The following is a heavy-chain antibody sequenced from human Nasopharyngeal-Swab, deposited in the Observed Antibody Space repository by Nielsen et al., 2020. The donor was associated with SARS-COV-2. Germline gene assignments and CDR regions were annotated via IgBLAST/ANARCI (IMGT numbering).Heavy chain of an antibody. CDR3: AKDRDSGDDSDDYYHYYGLDV. D-gene: IGHD5-12*01. Sequence: GGSLRLSCAASGFTFTNYAMSWVRQAPGRGLEWVAAISGSDYSAYYADSMKGRFTISRDSSKNTLNLQMNSLRAQDTAIYYCAKDRDSGDDSDDYYHYYGLDVWGQGTTVTVSS. CDR2: ISGSDYSA. V-gene: IGHV3-23*01. J-gene: IGHJ6*02. CDR1: GFTFTNYA.